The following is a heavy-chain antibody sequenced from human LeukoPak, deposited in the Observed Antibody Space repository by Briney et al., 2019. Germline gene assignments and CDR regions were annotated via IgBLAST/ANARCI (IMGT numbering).Heavy chain of an antibody. V-gene: IGHV4-38-2*02. CDR1: GYSISSGYY. CDR2: IYHSGST. CDR3: ARSLWLGELYEGAFDI. Sequence: PSETLSLTCTVSGYSISSGYYWGWIRQPPGKGLEWIGSIYHSGSTYYNPSLKSRVTISVDTSKNQFSLKLSSVTAADTAVYYCARSLWLGELYEGAFDIWGQGTMVTVSS. J-gene: IGHJ3*02. D-gene: IGHD3-10*01.